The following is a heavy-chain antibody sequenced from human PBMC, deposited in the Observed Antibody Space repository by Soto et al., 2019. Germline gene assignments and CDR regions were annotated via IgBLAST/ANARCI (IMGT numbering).Heavy chain of an antibody. J-gene: IGHJ4*02. V-gene: IGHV4-59*01. CDR2: IYYSGST. CDR1: GGSISSYY. CDR3: ARVDLDCGGDCYLDY. D-gene: IGHD2-21*02. Sequence: AXGTLSHTCTVYGGSISSYYWSWIRQPPGKGLEWIGYIYYSGSTNYNPSLKSRVTISVDTSKNQFSLKLSSVTAADTAVYYCARVDLDCGGDCYLDYWGQGTLVTVSS.